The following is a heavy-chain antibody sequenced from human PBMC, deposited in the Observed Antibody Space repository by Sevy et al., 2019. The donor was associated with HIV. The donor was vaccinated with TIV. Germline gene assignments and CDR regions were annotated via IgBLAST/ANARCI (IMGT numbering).Heavy chain of an antibody. CDR2: IYYSGST. Sequence: SETLSLTCTVSGGSISSSSYYWGWIRQPPGKGLEWIGSIYYSGSTYYNPSLKSRVTISVDTSKNQFSLKLSSVTAADPGLEYRSGHKVVQLRFFDRLSTDPPPYYFDYWGQGTLVTVSS. V-gene: IGHV4-39*01. CDR3: SGHKVVQLRFFDRLSTDPPPYYFDY. D-gene: IGHD3-9*01. CDR1: GGSISSSSYY. J-gene: IGHJ4*02.